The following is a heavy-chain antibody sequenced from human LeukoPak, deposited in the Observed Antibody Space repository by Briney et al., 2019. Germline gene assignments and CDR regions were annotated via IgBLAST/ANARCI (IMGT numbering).Heavy chain of an antibody. Sequence: SETLSLTCTVSGGCINSNNYYWGWIRQPPGKGLEWIGSIYSSGSAYYNPSLKSRVTISVDTSKNQFSLRLSSVTAADTAVYYCQSRYLEWLLEYWGQGTLVTVSS. CDR3: QSRYLEWLLEY. D-gene: IGHD3-3*01. CDR2: IYSSGSA. V-gene: IGHV4-39*01. CDR1: GGCINSNNYY. J-gene: IGHJ4*02.